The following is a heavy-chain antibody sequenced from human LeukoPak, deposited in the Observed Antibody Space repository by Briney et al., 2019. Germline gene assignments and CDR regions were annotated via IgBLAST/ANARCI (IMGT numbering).Heavy chain of an antibody. CDR2: MNPNSGNT. J-gene: IGHJ4*02. Sequence: ASVKVSCKASGYNFTSYDINWVRQATGQGLEWMGWMNPNSGNTGCAQKFQGRVTITRNTSTSTADMELSSLRSEDTAVYYCARWEGTSYYDSSGFMVYWGQGTLVTVSS. D-gene: IGHD3-22*01. CDR3: ARWEGTSYYDSSGFMVY. V-gene: IGHV1-8*03. CDR1: GYNFTSYD.